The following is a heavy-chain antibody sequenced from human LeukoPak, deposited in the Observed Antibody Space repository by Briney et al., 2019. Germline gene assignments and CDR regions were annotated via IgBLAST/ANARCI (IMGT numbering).Heavy chain of an antibody. Sequence: PGGSLRLSCAASGFTFSSYAMSWVRQAPGKGLEWVSYISSGGSPIYYADSVKGRFTISRDNAKNSLYLQMNSLRAEDTAVYYCASWAIVASSLFDYWGQGTLVTVSS. CDR1: GFTFSSYA. D-gene: IGHD2-15*01. V-gene: IGHV3-48*03. CDR2: ISSGGSPI. J-gene: IGHJ4*02. CDR3: ASWAIVASSLFDY.